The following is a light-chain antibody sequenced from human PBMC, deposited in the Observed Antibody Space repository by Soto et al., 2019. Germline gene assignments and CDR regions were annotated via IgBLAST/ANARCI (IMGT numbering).Light chain of an antibody. Sequence: SYELTQPPSVSVAPGKTAMITCGGNNIGSKSVHWYQQKPGQAPVLVIYYDSDRPSGIPERFSGSNSGNTATLTISGVEAGDEADYYCQVWASSSDHHVVFGGGTQLTVL. CDR3: QVWASSSDHHVV. CDR1: NIGSKS. J-gene: IGLJ2*01. V-gene: IGLV3-21*04. CDR2: YDS.